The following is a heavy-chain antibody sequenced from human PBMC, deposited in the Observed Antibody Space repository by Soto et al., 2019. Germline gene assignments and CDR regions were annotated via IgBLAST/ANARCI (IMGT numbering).Heavy chain of an antibody. CDR3: ARGGYYYGSGSLSPYYFDY. J-gene: IGHJ4*02. D-gene: IGHD3-10*01. CDR2: IYYSGST. V-gene: IGHV4-59*01. Sequence: SETLSLTCTVSGGSISSYYWSWIRQPPGKGLEWIGYIYYSGSTNYNPSLKSRVTISVDTSKNQFSLKLSSVTAADTAVYYCARGGYYYGSGSLSPYYFDYWGQGTLVTVSS. CDR1: GGSISSYY.